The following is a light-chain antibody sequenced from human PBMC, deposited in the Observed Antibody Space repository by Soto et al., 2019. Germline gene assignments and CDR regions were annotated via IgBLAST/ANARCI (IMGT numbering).Light chain of an antibody. V-gene: IGLV1-47*01. CDR3: AAWDVSLVAEV. Sequence: QSVLTQPPSASGTPGQRVTISCSGSSSNIGSNYVFWYQQLPGTAPKLLIYKNNQRPSGVPDRFSGSKSGTSASLAISGLRAEDEADYYCAAWDVSLVAEVFGGGTKVTVL. J-gene: IGLJ2*01. CDR1: SSNIGSNY. CDR2: KNN.